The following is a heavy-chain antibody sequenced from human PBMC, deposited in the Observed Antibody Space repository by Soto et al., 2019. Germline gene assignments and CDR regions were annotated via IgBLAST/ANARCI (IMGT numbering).Heavy chain of an antibody. V-gene: IGHV4-34*01. Sequence: SETLSLTCAVYGGSFSGYYWSWIRQPPGKGLEWIGEINHSGSTNYNPSLKSRVTISVDTSKNQFSLKLSSVTAADTAVYYCARVFGYHYHYFDYWGQGILVTVSS. D-gene: IGHD5-18*01. CDR3: ARVFGYHYHYFDY. CDR2: INHSGST. J-gene: IGHJ4*02. CDR1: GGSFSGYY.